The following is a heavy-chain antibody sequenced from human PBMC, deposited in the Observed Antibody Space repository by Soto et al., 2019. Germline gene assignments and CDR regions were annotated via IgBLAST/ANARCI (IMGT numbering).Heavy chain of an antibody. CDR2: INAGNGNT. V-gene: IGHV1-3*01. J-gene: IGHJ4*02. CDR1: GYTFTSYS. Sequence: ASVKVSCKASGYTFTSYSMHWVRQAPGQRLEWMGWINAGNGNTKYSQKFQGRVTITRDASASTAYMELSSLRSEDTAVYYCARVTGYYAPDYWGQGTLVTVSS. D-gene: IGHD3-9*01. CDR3: ARVTGYYAPDY.